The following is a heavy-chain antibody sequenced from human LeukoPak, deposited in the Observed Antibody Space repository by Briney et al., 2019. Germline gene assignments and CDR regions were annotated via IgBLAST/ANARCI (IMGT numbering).Heavy chain of an antibody. J-gene: IGHJ4*02. CDR1: GFTFSSYS. CDR2: ISSSSSYI. CDR3: ARPIGHSSGYQGCGGDY. V-gene: IGHV3-21*01. D-gene: IGHD3-22*01. Sequence: PGGSLRLSCAASGFTFSSYSMNWVRQAPGKGLEWVSSISSSSSYIYYADSVKGRFTISRDNAKNSLYLQMNSLRAEDTAVYYCARPIGHSSGYQGCGGDYWGQGTLVTVSS.